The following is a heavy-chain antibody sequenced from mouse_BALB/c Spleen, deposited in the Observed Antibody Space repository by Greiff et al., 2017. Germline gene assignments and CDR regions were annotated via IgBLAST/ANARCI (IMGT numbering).Heavy chain of an antibody. CDR2: IRSKSNNYAT. J-gene: IGHJ1*01. CDR1: GFTFNTYA. V-gene: IGHV10-1*02. Sequence: EVQVVESGGGLVQPKGSLKLSCAASGFTFNTYAMNWVRQAPGKGLEWVARIRSKSNNYATYYADSVKDRFTISRDDSQSMLYLQMNNLKTEDTAMYYCVLSSYYYGSSYQGYFDVGGAGTTVTVSS. D-gene: IGHD1-1*01. CDR3: VLSSYYYGSSYQGYFDV.